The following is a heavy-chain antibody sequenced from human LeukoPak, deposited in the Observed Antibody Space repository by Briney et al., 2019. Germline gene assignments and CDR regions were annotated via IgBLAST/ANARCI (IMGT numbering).Heavy chain of an antibody. V-gene: IGHV2-5*02. CDR3: AHRPLGQAEFDP. CDR2: IYWDDDK. J-gene: IGHJ5*02. D-gene: IGHD3-16*01. CDR1: GFSLSTSGVG. Sequence: ESGPTLVKPTQTLTLICTFSGFSLSTSGVGVGWIRQPPGKALEWLALIYWDDDKPYSPSLKSRLTITKDTSKNQVVLTMTNMDPVDTGTYYCAHRPLGQAEFDPWGQGTLVTVSS.